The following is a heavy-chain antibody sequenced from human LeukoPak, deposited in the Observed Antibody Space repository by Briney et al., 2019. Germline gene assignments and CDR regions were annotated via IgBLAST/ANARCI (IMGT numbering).Heavy chain of an antibody. CDR2: ISYDGSYK. Sequence: PGRSLRLSCAASGFXFGSYGIHWVRQAPGKGLEWVAVISYDGSYKYYADSVKGRFTISRDNSKNTLYLQMNSLRAEDTAVYYCAKVGDYGDYALDYWGQGTLVTVSS. CDR1: GFXFGSYG. V-gene: IGHV3-30*18. D-gene: IGHD4-17*01. CDR3: AKVGDYGDYALDY. J-gene: IGHJ4*02.